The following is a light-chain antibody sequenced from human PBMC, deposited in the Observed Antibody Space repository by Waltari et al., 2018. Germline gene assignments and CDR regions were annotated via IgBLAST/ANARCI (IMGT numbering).Light chain of an antibody. CDR1: NSDVGGFNY. CDR2: DAT. V-gene: IGLV2-14*03. Sequence: QSALTQPASVSGSPGQSITISCTGTNSDVGGFNYVSWYQQHPGKAPKLVIYDATHRPSGDSYRFSGSKSGNTAPLAMSGLQAEDEADYHCCSYAGSYTVVFGGGTKLTVL. J-gene: IGLJ2*01. CDR3: CSYAGSYTVV.